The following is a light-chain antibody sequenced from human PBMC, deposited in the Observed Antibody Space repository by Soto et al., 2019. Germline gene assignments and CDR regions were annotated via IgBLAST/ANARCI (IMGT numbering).Light chain of an antibody. CDR2: DVS. CDR1: ISDVGAYKY. J-gene: IGLJ1*01. V-gene: IGLV2-11*01. CDR3: CSYAGTSTFV. Sequence: QSVLTQPRSGSGSPGQSVTISCTGTISDVGAYKYVSWYQQHPGKAPKMMISDVSRRPSGVPDRFSGSKSGNTASLTISGLQAEDEADYYCCSYAGTSTFVFGTGTKVTVL.